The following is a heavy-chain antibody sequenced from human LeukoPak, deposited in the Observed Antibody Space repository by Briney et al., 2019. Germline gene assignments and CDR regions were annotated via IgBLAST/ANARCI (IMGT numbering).Heavy chain of an antibody. CDR1: GYTFTSYY. CDR3: ARDHTATTVEDY. Sequence: GASVKVSCKASGYTFTSYYMHWVRQAPGQGLEWMGIINPSGGSTGYAQKFQGRVTMTRDTSTSTVYMELSSLRSEDTAVYYCARDHTATTVEDYWGQGVLVTVSS. J-gene: IGHJ4*02. D-gene: IGHD4-11*01. CDR2: INPSGGST. V-gene: IGHV1-46*01.